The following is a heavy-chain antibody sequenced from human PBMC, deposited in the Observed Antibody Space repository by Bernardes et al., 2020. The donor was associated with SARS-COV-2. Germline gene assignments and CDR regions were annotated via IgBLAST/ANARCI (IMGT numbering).Heavy chain of an antibody. V-gene: IGHV3-33*01. CDR2: IWYDGSNK. J-gene: IGHJ6*02. CDR1: GFTFSSYG. Sequence: GGSLRLSCAASGFTFSSYGMHWVRQAPGKGLEWVAVIWYDGSNKYYADSVKGRFTISRDNSKNTLYLQMNSLRAEDTAVYYCARDHASYYYDPNRPQYYYYYGMDVWGQGTTVTVSS. D-gene: IGHD3-22*01. CDR3: ARDHASYYYDPNRPQYYYYYGMDV.